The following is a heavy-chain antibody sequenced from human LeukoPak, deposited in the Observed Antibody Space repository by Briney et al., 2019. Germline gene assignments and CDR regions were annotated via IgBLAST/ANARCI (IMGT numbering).Heavy chain of an antibody. CDR3: ARYGDYGDYYFDY. V-gene: IGHV4-34*01. CDR2: INHSEST. CDR1: GGSFSGYY. Sequence: SETLSLTCAVYGGSFSGYYWSWIRQPPGKGLEWIGEINHSESTNYNPSLKSRVTISVDTSKNQFSLKLSSVTAADTAVYYCARYGDYGDYYFDYWGQGTLVTVSS. J-gene: IGHJ4*02. D-gene: IGHD4-17*01.